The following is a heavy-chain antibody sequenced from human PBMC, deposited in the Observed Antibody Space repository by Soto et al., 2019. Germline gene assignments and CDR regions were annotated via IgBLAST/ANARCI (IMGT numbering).Heavy chain of an antibody. V-gene: IGHV3-30-3*01. CDR3: ARPYSSGWYGDPDY. CDR2: ISYDGSNK. CDR1: GFTFSSYA. D-gene: IGHD6-19*01. J-gene: IGHJ4*02. Sequence: GSLRLSCTASGFTFSSYAMHWVRQAPGKGLEWVAVISYDGSNKYYADSVKGRFTISRDNSKNTMYLQMNSLRVEDTAVYYCARPYSSGWYGDPDYWGQGTLVTVSS.